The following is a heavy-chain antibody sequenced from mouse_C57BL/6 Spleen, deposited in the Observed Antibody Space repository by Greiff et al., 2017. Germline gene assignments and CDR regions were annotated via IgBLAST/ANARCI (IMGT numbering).Heavy chain of an antibody. J-gene: IGHJ2*01. V-gene: IGHV1-63*01. Sequence: QVQLKESGAELVRPGTSVKMSCKASGYTFTNYWIGWAKQRPGHGLEWIGDIYPGGGYTNYNEKFKGKATLTADKSSSTAYMQFSSLTSEDSAIYYCARWGDYPDYWGQGTTLTVSS. CDR1: GYTFTNYW. CDR3: ARWGDYPDY. D-gene: IGHD2-4*01. CDR2: IYPGGGYT.